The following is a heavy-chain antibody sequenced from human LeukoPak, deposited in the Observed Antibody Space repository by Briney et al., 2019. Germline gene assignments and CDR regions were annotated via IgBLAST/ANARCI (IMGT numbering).Heavy chain of an antibody. CDR2: IYYSGST. D-gene: IGHD4-11*01. V-gene: IGHV4-59*01. J-gene: IGHJ4*02. CDR3: ARVRGNYFPDY. Sequence: PSETLSLTCTVSGGSISGYYWGWIRQPPGKGLEWIGYIYYSGSTNYNPSLKSRLTISVDTSKNQFSLKLSSVTAADTAVYYCARVRGNYFPDYWGQGTLVTVSS. CDR1: GGSISGYY.